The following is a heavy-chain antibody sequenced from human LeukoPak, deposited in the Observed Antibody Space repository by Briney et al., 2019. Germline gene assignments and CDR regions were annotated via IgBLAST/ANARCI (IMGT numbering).Heavy chain of an antibody. D-gene: IGHD5-12*01. CDR3: ARDLGGYTENWFDP. Sequence: PGRSLRLSCAASGFTFSSHAMHWVRQAPGKGLEWVAVISYEGSNQYYADSVRGRFTISRDNAKNTLYLQMNSLRAEDTAVYYCARDLGGYTENWFDPWGQGTLVTVSS. CDR2: ISYEGSNQ. J-gene: IGHJ5*02. V-gene: IGHV3-30*04. CDR1: GFTFSSHA.